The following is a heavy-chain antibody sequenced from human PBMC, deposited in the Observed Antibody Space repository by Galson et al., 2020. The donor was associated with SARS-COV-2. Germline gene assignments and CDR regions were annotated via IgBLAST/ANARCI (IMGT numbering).Heavy chain of an antibody. CDR3: ARVGGNDGWNWFDP. Sequence: SETLSLTCSVSGGSMSKYYWSWSRQYPGKGLEWIGNIYYSGGTKYNPSLKSRVSMSVDTSENQFSLKLNSVTAADTAVYYCARVGGNDGWNWFDPWGQGTLVTVSS. CDR2: IYYSGGT. CDR1: GGSMSKYY. D-gene: IGHD1-1*01. J-gene: IGHJ5*02. V-gene: IGHV4-59*01.